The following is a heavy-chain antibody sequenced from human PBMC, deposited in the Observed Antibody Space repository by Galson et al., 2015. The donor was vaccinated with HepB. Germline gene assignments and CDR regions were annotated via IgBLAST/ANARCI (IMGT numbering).Heavy chain of an antibody. V-gene: IGHV1-8*01. Sequence: SVKVSCKASGYTFTSYDINWVRQATGQGLEWMGWMNPNSGNTGYAQKFQGRVTMTRNTSISTAYMELSSLRSEDTAVYYCARALYSSSWFPSYYGMDVWGQGTTVTVSS. D-gene: IGHD6-13*01. CDR2: MNPNSGNT. CDR3: ARALYSSSWFPSYYGMDV. CDR1: GYTFTSYD. J-gene: IGHJ6*02.